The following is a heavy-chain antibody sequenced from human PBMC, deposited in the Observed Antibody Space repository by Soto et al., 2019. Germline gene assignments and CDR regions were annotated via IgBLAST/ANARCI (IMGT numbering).Heavy chain of an antibody. CDR3: ARDSRRYYYDSSGYYYGY. D-gene: IGHD3-22*01. Sequence: QVQLQQWGAGLLKPSETLSLTCAVYGGSFSGYYWTWIRQPPGKGLEWIGEINHSGSTNYNPSLKSRVTMSVDTSKNQFSLKLSSVTAADTAVYYCARDSRRYYYDSSGYYYGYWGQGSLVTVSS. J-gene: IGHJ4*02. V-gene: IGHV4-34*01. CDR1: GGSFSGYY. CDR2: INHSGST.